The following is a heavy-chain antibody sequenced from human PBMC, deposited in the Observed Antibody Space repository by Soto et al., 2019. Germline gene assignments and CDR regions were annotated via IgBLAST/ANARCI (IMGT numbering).Heavy chain of an antibody. CDR2: INPDSGGT. CDR1: GYTFTGYY. Sequence: ASVKVSCKASGYTFTGYYMHWVRQAPGQGLERMGWINPDSGGTNYAQKFQGWVTMTRDTSISTAYMELSRLRSDDTAVYYCARVPPPLRGYGMDLWGQGTTVTVSS. J-gene: IGHJ6*02. V-gene: IGHV1-2*04. CDR3: ARVPPPLRGYGMDL.